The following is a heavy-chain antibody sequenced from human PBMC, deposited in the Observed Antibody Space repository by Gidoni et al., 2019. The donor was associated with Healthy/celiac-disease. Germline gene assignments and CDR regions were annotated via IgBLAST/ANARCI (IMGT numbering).Heavy chain of an antibody. CDR2: ISGSGGST. Sequence: EVQLLESGGGLVQPGGSLRLSCSAFGLHFSSSAMSWVRQAPGKGLEWVSAISGSGGSTYYADSVKGRFTISRDNSKNTLYLQMNSLRAEDTAVYYCAKGAGSMIVVAMRGDIWGQGTMVTVSS. V-gene: IGHV3-23*01. D-gene: IGHD3-22*01. CDR3: AKGAGSMIVVAMRGDI. J-gene: IGHJ3*02. CDR1: GLHFSSSA.